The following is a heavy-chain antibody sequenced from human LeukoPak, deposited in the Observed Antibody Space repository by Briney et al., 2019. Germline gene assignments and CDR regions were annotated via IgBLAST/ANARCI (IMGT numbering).Heavy chain of an antibody. CDR2: IYYSGST. CDR1: GASISSDNYF. Sequence: SETLSLTCTVSGASISSDNYFWSWIRQPPGKGLEWIGYIYYSGSTNYNPSLKSRVTISVDTSKNQSSLKLSSVTAADTAVYYCARGGGYDILTGYSSVNNWFDPWGQGTLVTVSS. CDR3: ARGGGYDILTGYSSVNNWFDP. D-gene: IGHD3-9*01. J-gene: IGHJ5*02. V-gene: IGHV4-61*01.